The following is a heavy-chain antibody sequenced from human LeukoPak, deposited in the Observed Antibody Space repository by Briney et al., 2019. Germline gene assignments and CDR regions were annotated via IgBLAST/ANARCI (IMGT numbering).Heavy chain of an antibody. Sequence: ASVKVSCKASGYTFTGYYMHWVRQAPGQGLEWMGWINPNSGGTNYAQKFQGRVTMTRDTSISTAYMVLSRLRSDDTAVYYCARGRYYYDSSGYYFDYWGQGTLVTVSS. CDR1: GYTFTGYY. D-gene: IGHD3-22*01. V-gene: IGHV1-2*02. CDR3: ARGRYYYDSSGYYFDY. J-gene: IGHJ4*02. CDR2: INPNSGGT.